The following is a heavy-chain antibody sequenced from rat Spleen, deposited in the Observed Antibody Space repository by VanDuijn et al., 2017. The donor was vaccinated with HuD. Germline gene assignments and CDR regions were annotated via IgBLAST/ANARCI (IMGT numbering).Heavy chain of an antibody. Sequence: EVQLVESDGGLVQPGRSLKLSCAASGFTFSDYYMAWVRQAPRKGLEWVATIIYDGSRTYYRDSVKGRFTISRDNAKSILYVQMDSLRPEDTATYYCATSGSYFDYWGQGVMVTVSS. CDR3: ATSGSYFDY. J-gene: IGHJ2*01. V-gene: IGHV5S10*01. CDR2: IIYDGSRT. D-gene: IGHD5-1*01. CDR1: GFTFSDYY.